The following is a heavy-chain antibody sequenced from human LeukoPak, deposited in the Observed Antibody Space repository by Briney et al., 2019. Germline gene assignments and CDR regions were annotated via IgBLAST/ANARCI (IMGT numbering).Heavy chain of an antibody. Sequence: GGSLRLSCVGSGFTFSDYAMTWVRQAPGKGLEWVAVISYDGSNKYYADSVKGRFTISRDNSKNTLYLQMNSLRAEDTAVYYCARERDCSSTSCYYYYGMDVWGQGTTVTVSS. V-gene: IGHV3-30-3*01. CDR3: ARERDCSSTSCYYYYGMDV. CDR2: ISYDGSNK. D-gene: IGHD2-2*01. CDR1: GFTFSDYA. J-gene: IGHJ6*02.